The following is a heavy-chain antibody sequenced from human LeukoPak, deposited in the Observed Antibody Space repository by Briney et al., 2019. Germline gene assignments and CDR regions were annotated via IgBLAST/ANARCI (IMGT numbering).Heavy chain of an antibody. J-gene: IGHJ4*02. V-gene: IGHV4-4*02. Sequence: PSETLSLTCTVSGDSINSLDLWSWVRQPPGKGLEWIGEMYLSGTTHSNPSVKSRVTISIDKSKNQFFLNLSSVAAADTAVYYCAGLVGRYSSGLYYYYFDYWGQGTLVTVSS. CDR3: AGLVGRYSSGLYYYYFDY. D-gene: IGHD3-22*01. CDR2: MYLSGTT. CDR1: GDSINSLDL.